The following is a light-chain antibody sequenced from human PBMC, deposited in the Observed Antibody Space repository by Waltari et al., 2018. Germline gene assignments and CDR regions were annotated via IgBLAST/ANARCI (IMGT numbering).Light chain of an antibody. CDR2: SNS. Sequence: QSVLTQPPSASGTPGQRVTISCSGSNSNLGSHVVTWYQQLPGTAPKLPIYSNSQRPSGVPDRFSGSKSGTSASLAIGGLQSEDEAVYDCASWDYSLNGVLYGGGTKLTVL. CDR1: NSNLGSHV. CDR3: ASWDYSLNGVL. V-gene: IGLV1-44*01. J-gene: IGLJ3*02.